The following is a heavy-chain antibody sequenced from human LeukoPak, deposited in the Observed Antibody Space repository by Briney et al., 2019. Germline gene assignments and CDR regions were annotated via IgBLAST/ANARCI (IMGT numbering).Heavy chain of an antibody. D-gene: IGHD1-26*01. CDR3: ASGRPLGFDY. J-gene: IGHJ4*02. CDR1: ADSISSYY. CDR2: IYYSGTT. Sequence: SETLSLTCTVSADSISSYYWTWIRQPPGKGLELIGYIYYSGTTNYNPSLKSRVTISVDTSKNQFSLKLSSVTAADTAVYYCASGRPLGFDYWGQGTLVTVSS. V-gene: IGHV4-59*01.